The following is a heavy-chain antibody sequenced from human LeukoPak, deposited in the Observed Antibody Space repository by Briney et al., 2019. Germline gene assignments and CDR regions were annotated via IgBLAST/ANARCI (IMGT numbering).Heavy chain of an antibody. CDR2: ISGSGTI. Sequence: SETLSLTCTVSGGSINSYWSWIRQPAGKGLEWIGRISGSGTITYNPALQCRLSISIDTSKNQFSLKLMSVTAADTAVYYCARDSGTTGEVKFDPWGQGTLVTVSS. CDR3: ARDSGTTGEVKFDP. D-gene: IGHD3-10*01. V-gene: IGHV4-4*07. J-gene: IGHJ5*02. CDR1: GGSINSY.